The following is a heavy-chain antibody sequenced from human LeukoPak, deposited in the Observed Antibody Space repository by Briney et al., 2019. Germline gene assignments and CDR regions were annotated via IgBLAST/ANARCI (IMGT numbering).Heavy chain of an antibody. CDR1: GFTVSSNF. Sequence: GGSLRLYCAGSGFTVSSNFMNWVRQAPGRGLEWVSVIYSGGSTSYADSVKGRFTISRDNSKNTLFLQMNSLRIDDTAVYYCAREGYSSGSRTGIDYWGQGTVVTVSS. CDR3: AREGYSSGSRTGIDY. D-gene: IGHD5-18*01. J-gene: IGHJ4*02. CDR2: IYSGGST. V-gene: IGHV3-66*02.